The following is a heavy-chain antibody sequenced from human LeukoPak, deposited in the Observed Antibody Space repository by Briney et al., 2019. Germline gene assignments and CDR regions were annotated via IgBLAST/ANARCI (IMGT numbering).Heavy chain of an antibody. Sequence: SETLSLTCTVSGGSISSYYWSWIRQPPGKGLEWIGYIYYSGSTNYNPSLKSRVTISVDTSKNQFSLKLSSVTAADTAVYYCARDAYNFDYWGQGTLVTVSS. CDR1: GGSISSYY. CDR2: IYYSGST. V-gene: IGHV4-59*01. D-gene: IGHD3-16*01. J-gene: IGHJ4*02. CDR3: ARDAYNFDY.